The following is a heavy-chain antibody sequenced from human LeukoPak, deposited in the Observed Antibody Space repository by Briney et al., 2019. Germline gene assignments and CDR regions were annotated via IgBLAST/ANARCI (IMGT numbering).Heavy chain of an antibody. V-gene: IGHV3-23*01. D-gene: IGHD2-8*01. CDR1: GFSISLYA. J-gene: IGHJ3*02. CDR3: AKDPNGDHIGAFDN. Sequence: GGSLRLSCVTSGFSISLYAMTWVRQAPGKGLEWVSSMTAPTSGGVTKYADSVKGRFTISRDNSKNTLYLQMKSLRVEDTGIYYCAKDPNGDHIGAFDNWGQGTVVTVSS. CDR2: MTAPTSGGVT.